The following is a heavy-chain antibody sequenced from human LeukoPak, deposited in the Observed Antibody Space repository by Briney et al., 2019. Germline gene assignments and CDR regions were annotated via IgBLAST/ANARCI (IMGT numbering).Heavy chain of an antibody. V-gene: IGHV3-7*03. D-gene: IGHD1-26*01. CDR2: INKDGNKI. CDR3: AKEEGELLLNYFDY. J-gene: IGHJ4*02. CDR1: GLTLNTYW. Sequence: GGSLRLSCAASGLTLNTYWMDWVRQAPGKGLEWVATINKDGNKIHYVDSVKGRFTISRDNAKNTLYLQMNSLRAEDTAVYYCAKEEGELLLNYFDYGGRGPRATVS.